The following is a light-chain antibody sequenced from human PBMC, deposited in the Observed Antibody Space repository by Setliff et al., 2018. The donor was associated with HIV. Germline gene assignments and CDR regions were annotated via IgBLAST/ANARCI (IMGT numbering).Light chain of an antibody. CDR3: QVWDSSSDHVI. CDR1: NIGSKG. CDR2: YDS. J-gene: IGLJ2*01. V-gene: IGLV3-21*04. Sequence: SYALTQPPSVSVAPGTTARITCGGNNIGSKGVHWYQQKPAQAPVLVIYYDSDRPSGIPERFSGSNSGNTATLTISRVEAGDEADYYCQVWDSSSDHVIFGGGTKVTVL.